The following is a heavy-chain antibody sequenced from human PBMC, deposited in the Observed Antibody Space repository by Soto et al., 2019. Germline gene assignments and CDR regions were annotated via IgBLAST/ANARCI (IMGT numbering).Heavy chain of an antibody. CDR3: AKDAIAAPGVFDY. CDR2: ISAYNGNT. J-gene: IGHJ4*02. Sequence: GASVKVSCKASGFTFTSSAVQWVRQAPGQGLEWMGWISAYNGNTNYAQKLQGRVTMTTDTSTSTAFMELRSMRSDDTAVYYCAKDAIAAPGVFDYWGQGTLVTVSS. CDR1: GFTFTSSA. D-gene: IGHD6-13*01. V-gene: IGHV1-18*01.